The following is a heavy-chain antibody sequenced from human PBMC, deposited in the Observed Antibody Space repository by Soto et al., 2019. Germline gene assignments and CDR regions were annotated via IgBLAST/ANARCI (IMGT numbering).Heavy chain of an antibody. D-gene: IGHD3-22*01. V-gene: IGHV1-69*13. Sequence: GASVKVSCKASGGTFSSYAISWVRQAPGQGLEWMGGIIPIFGTANYAQKFQGRVTITADESTSTAYMELSSLRSEDTAVYYCARDEGYDSSGYYYGPWDYWGQGTLVTVS. CDR3: ARDEGYDSSGYYYGPWDY. CDR1: GGTFSSYA. CDR2: IIPIFGTA. J-gene: IGHJ4*02.